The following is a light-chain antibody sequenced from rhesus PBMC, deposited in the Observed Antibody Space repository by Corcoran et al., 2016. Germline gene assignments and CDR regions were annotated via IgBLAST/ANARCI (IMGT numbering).Light chain of an antibody. CDR2: YIT. V-gene: IGKV1-25*01. CDR1: QGISSY. CDR3: QQYNTLPYS. J-gene: IGKJ2*01. Sequence: DIQMTQSPSSVSASVGDRVTITCRASQGISSYLAWYQQKSGKALRLLIYYITTLQSGVPSRFSGSGSGTEFTLTISSLQPEDFETYYCQQYNTLPYSFGQGTKVEIK.